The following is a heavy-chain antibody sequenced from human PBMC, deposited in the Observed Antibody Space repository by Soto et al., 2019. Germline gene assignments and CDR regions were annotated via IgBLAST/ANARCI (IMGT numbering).Heavy chain of an antibody. V-gene: IGHV1-3*01. J-gene: IGHJ6*02. D-gene: IGHD6-19*01. CDR1: GYTFTIYA. Sequence: ASVKVSCKASGYTFTIYAMHWVRQAPGQRLEWMGWINAGNGNTKYSQKFQGRVTITRDTSASTAYMELSSLRSEDTAVYYCARDEAVAGNYYYYGMDVWGQGTTVTVSS. CDR3: ARDEAVAGNYYYYGMDV. CDR2: INAGNGNT.